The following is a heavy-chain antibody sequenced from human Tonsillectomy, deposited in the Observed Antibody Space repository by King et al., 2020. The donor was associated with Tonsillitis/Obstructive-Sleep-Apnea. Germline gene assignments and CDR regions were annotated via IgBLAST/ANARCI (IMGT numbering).Heavy chain of an antibody. V-gene: IGHV3-48*02. CDR2: ISSSSSTI. CDR1: GFTFSSYS. J-gene: IGHJ4*02. Sequence: VQLVESGGGLVQPGGSLRLSCAASGFTFSSYSMNWVRQAPGKGLEWVSYISSSSSTIYYADYVKGRFTISRDNAKNSLYLQMNSLRDEDTAVYYCARARQWLAPGGGYYFDYWGQGTLVTVSS. D-gene: IGHD6-19*01. CDR3: ARARQWLAPGGGYYFDY.